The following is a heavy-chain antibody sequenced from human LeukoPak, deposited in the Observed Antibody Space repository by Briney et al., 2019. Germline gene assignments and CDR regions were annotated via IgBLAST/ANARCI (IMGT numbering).Heavy chain of an antibody. V-gene: IGHV1-3*01. J-gene: IGHJ6*02. CDR3: ARIQGASGLYYYYYCGMDV. Sequence: ASVKVSCKASGYTFTSYAMHWVRQAPGQRLEWMGWINAGNGNTKYSQKFQGRVTITRDTSASTAYMELSSLRSEDTAVYYCARIQGASGLYYYYYCGMDVWGQGTTVTVSS. CDR2: INAGNGNT. CDR1: GYTFTSYA. D-gene: IGHD1-1*01.